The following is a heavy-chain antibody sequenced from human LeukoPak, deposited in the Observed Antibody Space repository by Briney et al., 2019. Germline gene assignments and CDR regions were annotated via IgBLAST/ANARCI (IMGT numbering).Heavy chain of an antibody. CDR2: INPNSGGT. CDR1: GYTFNSYY. Sequence: ASVKVSCKASGYTFNSYYMHWVRQAPGQGLEWMGWINPNSGGTNYAQKFQGRVTMTRDTSISAAYMELSRLRSDDTAVYYCARDLAVAGTMVEFDYWGQGTLVTVSS. D-gene: IGHD6-19*01. CDR3: ARDLAVAGTMVEFDY. J-gene: IGHJ4*02. V-gene: IGHV1-2*02.